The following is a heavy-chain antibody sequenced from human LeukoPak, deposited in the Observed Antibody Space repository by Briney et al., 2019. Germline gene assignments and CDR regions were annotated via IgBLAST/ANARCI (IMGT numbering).Heavy chain of an antibody. Sequence: SETLSLTCTVSGYSISSGYYWGWIRQPPGKGLEWIGSIYHSGSTYYNPSLKSRVTISVDTSKNQFSLKLSSVTAADTAVYCCARLADYDSSGFPLRYYYYYMDVWGKGTTVTVSS. CDR3: ARLADYDSSGFPLRYYYYYMDV. V-gene: IGHV4-38-2*02. CDR1: GYSISSGYY. J-gene: IGHJ6*03. D-gene: IGHD3-22*01. CDR2: IYHSGST.